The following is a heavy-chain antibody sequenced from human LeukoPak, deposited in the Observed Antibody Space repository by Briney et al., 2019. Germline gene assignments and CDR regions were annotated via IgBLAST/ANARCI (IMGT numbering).Heavy chain of an antibody. J-gene: IGHJ4*02. CDR1: GGSFSGYY. V-gene: IGHV4-34*01. Sequence: PSETLSLTCAVYGGSFSGYYWSWICQPPGRGLEWIGEINHSGSTNYNPSLKSRVTISLDTSKNQFSLRLNSVTAADTAVYYCARFVLGQYYFDYWGQGTLVTVSS. CDR3: ARFVLGQYYFDY. CDR2: INHSGST. D-gene: IGHD6-6*01.